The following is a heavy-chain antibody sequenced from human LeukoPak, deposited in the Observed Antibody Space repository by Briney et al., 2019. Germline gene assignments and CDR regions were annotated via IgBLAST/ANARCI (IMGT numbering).Heavy chain of an antibody. D-gene: IGHD3-10*01. J-gene: IGHJ4*02. CDR3: ARVGYSGSGNYYNDRGAFDY. CDR2: INHSGST. CDR1: GGSFSGYY. Sequence: SETLSLTCAVYGGSFSGYYWSWIRQPPGKGLEWIGEINHSGSTNHNPSLKSRVTISVDTSKNQFSLRLSSVTAADTAVYYCARVGYSGSGNYYNDRGAFDYWGQGTLVTVSS. V-gene: IGHV4-34*01.